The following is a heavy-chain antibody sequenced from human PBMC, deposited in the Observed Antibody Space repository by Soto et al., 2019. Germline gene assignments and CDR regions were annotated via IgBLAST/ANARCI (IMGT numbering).Heavy chain of an antibody. CDR2: ISGSGGAT. CDR3: AKGGSSWYNWFDP. Sequence: EVQLLESGGGLVQPGGSLRLSCAASGFTFSSYAMIWVRQAPGKGLDLVSAISGSGGATYYSDSVKGRFTISRDNSRSKLSLQMDSLRADDTAAYYCAKGGSSWYNWFDPWGQGTLVTVSS. D-gene: IGHD6-13*01. V-gene: IGHV3-23*01. J-gene: IGHJ5*02. CDR1: GFTFSSYA.